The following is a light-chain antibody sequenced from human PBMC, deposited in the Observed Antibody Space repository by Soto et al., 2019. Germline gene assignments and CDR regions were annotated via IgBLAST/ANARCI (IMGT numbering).Light chain of an antibody. CDR3: SSYTTVFTYV. V-gene: IGLV2-14*01. J-gene: IGLJ1*01. CDR2: EVS. Sequence: QSVLTQPASVSGSPGQSITVSCTGTSSDVGLYDYVSWYQQHPGKSPKLIVYEVSHRPSGVSSRFSGSKSGNTASLTISGLQTEDEAHYYCSSYTTVFTYVFGTGTKVTVL. CDR1: SSDVGLYDY.